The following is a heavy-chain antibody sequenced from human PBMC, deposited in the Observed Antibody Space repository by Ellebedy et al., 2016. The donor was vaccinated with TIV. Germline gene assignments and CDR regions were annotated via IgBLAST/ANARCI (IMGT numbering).Heavy chain of an antibody. D-gene: IGHD6-13*01. CDR1: GFTFSTYW. Sequence: GESLKISCAASGFTFSTYWMSWVRQAPGKGLEWVAKIKQDGSEKHYVDSVKGRFTISRDNAKNSLYLQLNSLRAEDTAVYYCSRGIAAVMYWGQGTLVTVSS. CDR3: SRGIAAVMY. V-gene: IGHV3-7*01. CDR2: IKQDGSEK. J-gene: IGHJ4*02.